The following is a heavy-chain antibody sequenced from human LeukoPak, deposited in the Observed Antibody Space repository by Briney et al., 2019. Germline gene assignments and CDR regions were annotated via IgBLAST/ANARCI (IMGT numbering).Heavy chain of an antibody. CDR3: ARLMQWLSEDY. V-gene: IGHV3-23*01. Sequence: GGSLRLSCAASGFTFSSYAMSWVRQAPGKGLEWVSSIRGSGDNSKYADSVKGRFTISRDNSKNTLYLQMNGLRAEDTAIYYCARLMQWLSEDYWGQGTLVTVSS. CDR2: IRGSGDNS. D-gene: IGHD6-19*01. CDR1: GFTFSSYA. J-gene: IGHJ4*02.